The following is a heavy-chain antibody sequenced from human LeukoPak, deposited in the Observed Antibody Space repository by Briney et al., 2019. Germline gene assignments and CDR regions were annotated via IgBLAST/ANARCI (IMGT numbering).Heavy chain of an antibody. V-gene: IGHV4-61*02. CDR3: ASEFSV. D-gene: IGHD5/OR15-5a*01. CDR1: GGSISSGGYY. Sequence: PSQTLSPTCTVSGGSISSGGYYWSWIRQPAGKGLEWIGRIYTSGSTNYNPSLKSRVTMSVDTSKNQVSLKLSSVTAADTAIYYCASEFSVWGQGPLVTVSS. CDR2: IYTSGST. J-gene: IGHJ4*02.